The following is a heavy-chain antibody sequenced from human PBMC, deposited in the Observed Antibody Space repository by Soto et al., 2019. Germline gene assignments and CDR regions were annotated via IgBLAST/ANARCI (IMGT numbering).Heavy chain of an antibody. CDR2: INHSGST. CDR1: GGSFSGYY. V-gene: IGHV4-34*01. Sequence: PETLSLTCAVYGGSFSGYYWSWIRQPPGKGLEWIGEINHSGSTNYNPSLKSRVTISVDTSKNQFSLKLSSVTAADTAVYYCARGRANYVWGSYCHYYFDYWGQGPLVTGSS. D-gene: IGHD3-16*01. J-gene: IGHJ4*02. CDR3: ARGRANYVWGSYCHYYFDY.